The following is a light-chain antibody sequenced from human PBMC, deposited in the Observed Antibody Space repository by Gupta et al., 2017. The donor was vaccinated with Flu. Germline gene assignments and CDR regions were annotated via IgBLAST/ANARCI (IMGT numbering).Light chain of an antibody. Sequence: QSVLTQPPSASGTPGPRVPIPSSGCSSNIGSNTVNWYQQLPGTAPKLLIYSNNQRPSGVPDRFSGSKSGTSASLAISGLQSEEEADYYCAAWDDSLNGPGVFGGGTKLTVL. CDR1: SSNIGSNT. J-gene: IGLJ3*02. CDR3: AAWDDSLNGPGV. V-gene: IGLV1-44*01. CDR2: SNN.